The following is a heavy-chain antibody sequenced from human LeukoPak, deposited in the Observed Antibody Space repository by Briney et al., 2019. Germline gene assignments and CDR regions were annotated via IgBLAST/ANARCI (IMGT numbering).Heavy chain of an antibody. J-gene: IGHJ4*02. CDR1: GYTFTSYG. V-gene: IGHV1-18*01. CDR2: ISAYNGNT. D-gene: IGHD3-16*02. CDR3: ARDNDYVWGSYRYPPFDY. Sequence: ASVKVSCKASGYTFTSYGISWVRQAPGQGPEWMGWISAYNGNTNYAQKLQGRVTMTTDTSTSTAYMELRSLRSDDTAVYYCARDNDYVWGSYRYPPFDYWGQGTLVTVSS.